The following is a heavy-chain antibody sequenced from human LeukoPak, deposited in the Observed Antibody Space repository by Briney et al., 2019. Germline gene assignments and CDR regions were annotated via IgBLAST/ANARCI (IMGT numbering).Heavy chain of an antibody. CDR2: ISAYNGNT. V-gene: IGHV1-18*01. J-gene: IGHJ6*02. CDR1: GYTFTSYG. CDR3: ARDHPYSSSWYELHYYYGMDV. Sequence: GASVKVSCKASGYTFTSYGISWVRQAPGQGLEWMGWISAYNGNTNYAQKLQGRVTMTTDTSTSTAYMELRSLRSDDTAVYYCARDHPYSSSWYELHYYYGMDVWGQGTRSPSP. D-gene: IGHD6-13*01.